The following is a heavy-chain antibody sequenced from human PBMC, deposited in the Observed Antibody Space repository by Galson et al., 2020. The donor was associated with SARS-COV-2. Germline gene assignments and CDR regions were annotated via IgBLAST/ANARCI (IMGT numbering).Heavy chain of an antibody. CDR1: GYSFTSYW. J-gene: IGHJ6*03. V-gene: IGHV5-51*01. D-gene: IGHD3-3*01. CDR2: IYPGDSDT. CDR3: ARLHKADTIFGVVTHYYMDV. Sequence: GESLKISCKGSGYSFTSYWIGWVRQMPGKGLGWMGIIYPGDSDTRYSPSFQGQVTISADKSISTAYLQWSSLKASDTAMYYCARLHKADTIFGVVTHYYMDVWGKGTTVTVSS.